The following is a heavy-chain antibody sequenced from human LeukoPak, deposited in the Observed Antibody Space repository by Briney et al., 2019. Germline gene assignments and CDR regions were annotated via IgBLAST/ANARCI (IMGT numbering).Heavy chain of an antibody. CDR2: IYYSGST. V-gene: IGHV4-59*02. J-gene: IGHJ6*02. CDR1: GGSVSSYY. Sequence: SETLSLICTVSGGSVSSYYWSWIRQPPGKGLEWIGYIYYSGSTNYNPSLKSRVTISVDTSKNQFSLKLSSVTAADTAVYYCASLAAIGYCSSTSCRDNMDVWGQGTTVTVSS. D-gene: IGHD2-2*01. CDR3: ASLAAIGYCSSTSCRDNMDV.